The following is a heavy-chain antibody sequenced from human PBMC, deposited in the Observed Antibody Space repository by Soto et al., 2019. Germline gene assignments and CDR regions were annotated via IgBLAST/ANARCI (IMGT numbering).Heavy chain of an antibody. CDR2: ISYDGSNK. CDR3: AKDRGRYDYIWGSYRPGLLSYYYYMDV. Sequence: GGSLRLSCAASGFTFSSYGMHWVRQAPGKGLEWVAVISYDGSNKYYADSVKGRFTISRDNSKNTLYLQMNSLRGEDTAVYYCAKDRGRYDYIWGSYRPGLLSYYYYMDVWGKGTTVTVSS. J-gene: IGHJ6*03. V-gene: IGHV3-30*18. CDR1: GFTFSSYG. D-gene: IGHD3-16*02.